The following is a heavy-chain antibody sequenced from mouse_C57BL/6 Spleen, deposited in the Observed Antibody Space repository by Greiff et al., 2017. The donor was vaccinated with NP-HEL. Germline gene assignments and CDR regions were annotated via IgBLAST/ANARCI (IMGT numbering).Heavy chain of an antibody. J-gene: IGHJ2*01. CDR3: VRGEGYYGDY. CDR1: GYSFTSYY. V-gene: IGHV1-66*01. CDR2: IYPGSGNT. Sequence: QVQLQQSGPELVKPGASVKISCKASGYSFTSYYIHWVKQRPGQGLEWIGWIYPGSGNTKYIEKFKGKATLTADTSSSSAYMQLSSLTSEDAAVYYCVRGEGYYGDYWGQGTTLTVSS.